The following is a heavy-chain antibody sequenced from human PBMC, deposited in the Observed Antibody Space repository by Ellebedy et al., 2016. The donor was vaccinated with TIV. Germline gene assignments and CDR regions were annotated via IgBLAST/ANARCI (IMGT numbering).Heavy chain of an antibody. CDR3: ARALSAARFFDY. CDR1: GGSISSYY. J-gene: IGHJ4*02. D-gene: IGHD6-6*01. Sequence: SETLSLXCTVSGGSISSYYWSWIRQPPGKGLEWIGYIYYSGSTNYNPSLKSRVTISVDTSKNQFSLKLSSVTAADTAVYYCARALSAARFFDYWGQGTLVTVSS. CDR2: IYYSGST. V-gene: IGHV4-59*13.